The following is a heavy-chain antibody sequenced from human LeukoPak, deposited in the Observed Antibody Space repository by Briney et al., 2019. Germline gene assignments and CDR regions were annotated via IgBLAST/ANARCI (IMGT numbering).Heavy chain of an antibody. D-gene: IGHD6-6*01. V-gene: IGHV4-30-4*01. J-gene: IGHJ5*02. CDR2: IFYTGST. CDR3: ARKYPDHWFDP. Sequence: PSETLSLTCAVSGGSISSGNYYWSWIRQPPGKGLEWIGYIFYTGSTNYSPSLKSRVSMSVDTFKNQFSLKLSSVTAADTAVYYCARKYPDHWFDPWGQGTLVTVSS. CDR1: GGSISSGNYY.